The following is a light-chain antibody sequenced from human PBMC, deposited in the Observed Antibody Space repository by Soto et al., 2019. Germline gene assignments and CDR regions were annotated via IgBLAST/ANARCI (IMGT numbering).Light chain of an antibody. J-gene: IGKJ2*01. CDR1: QSISKS. CDR3: QQRHSTPPMYT. V-gene: IGKV1-39*01. Sequence: DIQMTQSPSSLSASVGDRVTITCRASQSISKSLNWYQQKPGRAPTLLISVASTLHSGVPSRFSGSGSGTDFNLTISSLQREDFATYFCQQRHSTPPMYTFGQGTKLEIK. CDR2: VAS.